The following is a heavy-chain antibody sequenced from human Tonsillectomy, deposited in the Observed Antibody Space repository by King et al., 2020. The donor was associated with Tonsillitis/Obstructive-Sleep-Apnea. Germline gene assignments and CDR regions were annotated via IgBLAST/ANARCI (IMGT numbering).Heavy chain of an antibody. J-gene: IGHJ4*02. CDR3: ASDVFPWTSATWRGFDY. CDR1: GFTFSSYG. D-gene: IGHD3-3*01. Sequence: VQLVESGGSVVQPGRSLRLSCAASGFTFSSYGMHWVRQAPGQGLEWVAVISYDGSNESYADSVKGRFTISRDNSKNTLYLQMNSLRAEDTAVYYCASDVFPWTSATWRGFDYWGPGTLVTVSS. CDR2: ISYDGSNE. V-gene: IGHV3-30*03.